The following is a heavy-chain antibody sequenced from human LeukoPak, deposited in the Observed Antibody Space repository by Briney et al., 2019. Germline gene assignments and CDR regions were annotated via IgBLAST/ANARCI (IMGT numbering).Heavy chain of an antibody. J-gene: IGHJ5*02. V-gene: IGHV3-23*01. D-gene: IGHD3-3*01. CDR3: AKDPSPVTYYDFWSGYLNWFDP. Sequence: GGSLRLSCAASGFTFSSYAMSWVRQAPGKGLEWVSAISGSGGSTYYADSVKGRFTISRDNSKNTLYLQMNSLRAEDTAVYYCAKDPSPVTYYDFWSGYLNWFDPWGQGTLVTVSS. CDR1: GFTFSSYA. CDR2: ISGSGGST.